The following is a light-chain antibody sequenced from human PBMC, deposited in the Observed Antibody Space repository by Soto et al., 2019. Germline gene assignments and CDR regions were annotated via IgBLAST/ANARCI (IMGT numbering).Light chain of an antibody. Sequence: DIQMTQSPSTLSASVGDRVTITCRASQSINSWLAWYQQKPGKAPKFLIYDASSLESGVPSRFSGSGSGTEFTLTISSLQPDDFATYYCQQYNSYLWTFGQGTKVEIK. V-gene: IGKV1-5*01. CDR2: DAS. CDR3: QQYNSYLWT. J-gene: IGKJ1*01. CDR1: QSINSW.